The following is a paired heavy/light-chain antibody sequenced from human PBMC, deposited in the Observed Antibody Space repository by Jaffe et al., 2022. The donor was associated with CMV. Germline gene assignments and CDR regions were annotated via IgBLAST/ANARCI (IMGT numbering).Heavy chain of an antibody. V-gene: IGHV1-2*02. D-gene: IGHD6-13*01. CDR3: ARVIKKGTSWYYFDY. CDR1: GYTLTGYY. J-gene: IGHJ4*02. CDR2: INPNHSGT. Sequence: QVQLVQSGAEVKKPGASVKVSCKASGYTLTGYYMHWVRQAPGQGLEWMGWINPNHSGTNFAEKFQGRVTMTTDTSISTAYMELSRLRPDDTAVYYCARVIKKGTSWYYFDYWGQGTLVTVSS.
Light chain of an antibody. CDR1: SSNIGAGYA. Sequence: QSVLTQPPSVSGAPGQRVTISCTGSSSNIGAGYAVHWYQQLPGTAPKLLIFGDVNRPSGVPDRFSGSKSGTSASLAITGLQAEDEADYYCQSYDNNLEGVFGGGTKVTVL. CDR3: QSYDNNLEGV. CDR2: GDV. V-gene: IGLV1-40*01. J-gene: IGLJ3*02.